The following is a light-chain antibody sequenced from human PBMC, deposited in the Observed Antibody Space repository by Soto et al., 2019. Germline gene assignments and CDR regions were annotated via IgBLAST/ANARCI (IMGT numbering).Light chain of an antibody. CDR3: QQRHMWPIT. Sequence: EIVFTQSPATLSLSPGERATLSCRASKSVRSYLAWYPQTPGKAPRLLIYDASHRATGIPALFSGSGSGTDFTRTISSLEHEDAAVDYCQQRHMWPITFCQGTRLEIK. J-gene: IGKJ5*01. CDR1: KSVRSY. V-gene: IGKV3-11*01. CDR2: DAS.